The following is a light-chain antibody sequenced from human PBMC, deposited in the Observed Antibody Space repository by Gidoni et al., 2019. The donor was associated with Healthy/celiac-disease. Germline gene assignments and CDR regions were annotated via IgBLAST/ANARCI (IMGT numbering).Light chain of an antibody. J-gene: IGKJ2*01. CDR2: AAS. CDR3: QQYYSYPRT. CDR1: QGISSY. Sequence: AIRMTQSPSSFSASTGDRVTITCRASQGISSYLAWYQQKPGKAPKLLIYAASTLQSGVPSRFSGSGSGTDFTLTISCLQSEDFANYYCQQYYSYPRTFXQXTKLEIK. V-gene: IGKV1-8*01.